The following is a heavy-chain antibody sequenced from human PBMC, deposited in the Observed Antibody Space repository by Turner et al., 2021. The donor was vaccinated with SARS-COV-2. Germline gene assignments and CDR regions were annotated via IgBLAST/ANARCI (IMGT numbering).Heavy chain of an antibody. V-gene: IGHV1-2*02. CDR2: INPNSGGT. CDR3: ARGRRGGSSWYNLDY. J-gene: IGHJ4*02. Sequence: QVQLVQSGAEVKKPGASVKVSCKASGYTFTGYYMHWVRQAPGQGLEWMGWINPNSGGTNYAQKFQGRVTMARDTSISTAYMELGRLRSDDTAVYYCARGRRGGSSWYNLDYWGQGTLVTVSS. D-gene: IGHD6-13*01. CDR1: GYTFTGYY.